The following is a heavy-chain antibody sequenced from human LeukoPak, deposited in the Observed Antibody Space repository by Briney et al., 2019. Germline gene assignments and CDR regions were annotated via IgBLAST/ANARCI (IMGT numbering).Heavy chain of an antibody. V-gene: IGHV3-33*01. J-gene: IGHJ4*02. CDR3: ARSVTMIVVAPGY. D-gene: IGHD3-22*01. CDR2: IWYDGSNK. CDR1: GFTFSSYG. Sequence: GGSLRLSCAASGFTFSSYGMHWVRQAPGKGLEWVAVIWYDGSNKYYADSVKGRFTISRDNSKNTLYLQMNSLRAEYTAVYYCARSVTMIVVAPGYWGQGTLVTVSS.